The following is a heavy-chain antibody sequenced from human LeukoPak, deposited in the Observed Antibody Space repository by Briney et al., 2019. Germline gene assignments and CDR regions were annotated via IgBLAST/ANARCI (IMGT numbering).Heavy chain of an antibody. Sequence: PGGSLRLSCEASGYTFSSYAMSWVRQAPGKGLEWVSGIIDSGDITYYANSVKGRFTISRDNSKNTLYLQLNSLRAEDTAVYYCAKLGGQEVYNYYVGVWGKGTTVAVSS. D-gene: IGHD3-16*01. CDR3: AKLGGQEVYNYYVGV. CDR1: GYTFSSYA. CDR2: IIDSGDIT. J-gene: IGHJ6*03. V-gene: IGHV3-23*01.